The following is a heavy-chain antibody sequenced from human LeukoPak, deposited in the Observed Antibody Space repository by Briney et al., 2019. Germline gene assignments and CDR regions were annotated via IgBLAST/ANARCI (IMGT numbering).Heavy chain of an antibody. CDR1: GGSISSYY. V-gene: IGHV4-59*08. Sequence: SETLSLTCTVSGGSISSYYWSWIRQPPGKGLEWIGYIYYSGSTNYNPSLKSRVTISVDTSRNQFSLKLSSVTAADTAVYYCARRHWGPIDYWGQGTLVTVSS. CDR3: ARRHWGPIDY. D-gene: IGHD7-27*01. CDR2: IYYSGST. J-gene: IGHJ4*02.